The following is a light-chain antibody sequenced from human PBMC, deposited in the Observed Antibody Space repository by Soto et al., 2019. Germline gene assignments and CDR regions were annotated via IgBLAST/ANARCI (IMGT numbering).Light chain of an antibody. J-gene: IGKJ5*01. CDR3: QQANSFPIT. V-gene: IGKV1-39*01. Sequence: DIQMTQSPSSLSASVGDRVTITCRASQSIANYLNWYQQKPGTAPKLLIFAASSLQSGVPSRLSGSGSGTDFTLTISSLQPEDFATYYCQQANSFPITFGQGTRLEIK. CDR1: QSIANY. CDR2: AAS.